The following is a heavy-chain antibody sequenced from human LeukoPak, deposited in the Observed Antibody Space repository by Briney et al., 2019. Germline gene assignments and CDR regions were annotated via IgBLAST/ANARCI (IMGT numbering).Heavy chain of an antibody. D-gene: IGHD3-22*01. V-gene: IGHV3-74*01. Sequence: GGSLRLSCAASGFTFNTYWVHWVRQPPGKGLVWVSRINPDGRSTNYADSVKGRFTIFRDNAKNTLYLQMNSLRAEDTAIYYCARVDGSGNSIFDYWGQGTLVPVSS. CDR1: GFTFNTYW. J-gene: IGHJ4*02. CDR3: ARVDGSGNSIFDY. CDR2: INPDGRST.